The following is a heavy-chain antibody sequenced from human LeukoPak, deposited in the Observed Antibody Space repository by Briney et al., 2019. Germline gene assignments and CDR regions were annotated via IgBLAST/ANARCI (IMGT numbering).Heavy chain of an antibody. V-gene: IGHV4-59*01. J-gene: IGHJ4*02. CDR3: ARSSGEFDY. CDR2: IHYSGST. D-gene: IGHD3-10*01. Sequence: PSETLSLTCTVSGGSISSYYWSWIRQPPGKGLEWIGYIHYSGSTNYNPSLKSRVTISVDTSKNQFSLKLSSVTAADTAVYYCARSSGEFDYWGQGTLVTVSS. CDR1: GGSISSYY.